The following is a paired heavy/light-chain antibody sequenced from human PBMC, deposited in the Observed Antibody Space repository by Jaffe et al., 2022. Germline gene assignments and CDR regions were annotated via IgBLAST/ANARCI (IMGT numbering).Light chain of an antibody. J-gene: IGLJ1*01. CDR1: SSNIGNNF. CDR3: GTWDSSLSAYV. V-gene: IGLV1-51*01. Sequence: QSVLTQPPSVSAAPGQKVTISCSGSSSNIGNNFASWYQQLPGTAPKLLIYDNSKRPSGIPDRFSGSKSGTSATLGITGLQTGDEADYYCGTWDSSLSAYVFGTGTKVTVL. CDR2: DNS.
Heavy chain of an antibody. Sequence: QEQVQQWGAGLLKPSETLSLTCAVYDGSFSGYYWNWIRQPPGKGLEWIGEINRSGSTNQNPSLKSRVTISVDTSKKQYSLKLNSVTAADTAVYYCARGRAHGGYWNFDLWGRGTLVTVSS. J-gene: IGHJ2*01. D-gene: IGHD3-10*01. CDR1: DGSFSGYY. V-gene: IGHV4-34*02. CDR3: ARGRAHGGYWNFDL. CDR2: INRSGST.